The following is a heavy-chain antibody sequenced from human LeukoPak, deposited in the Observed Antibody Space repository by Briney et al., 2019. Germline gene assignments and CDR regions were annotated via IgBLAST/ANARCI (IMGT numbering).Heavy chain of an antibody. Sequence: GGSLRLSCAASGFTFSSYSMNWVRQAPGKGLEWVSYISSSSSTIYYADSVKGRFTISRDNAKNSLYLQMNSLRAEDTAVYYCAREMWSGYYAGDAFDIWGQGTMVTVSS. J-gene: IGHJ3*02. CDR1: GFTFSSYS. CDR2: ISSSSSTI. CDR3: AREMWSGYYAGDAFDI. V-gene: IGHV3-48*01. D-gene: IGHD3-3*01.